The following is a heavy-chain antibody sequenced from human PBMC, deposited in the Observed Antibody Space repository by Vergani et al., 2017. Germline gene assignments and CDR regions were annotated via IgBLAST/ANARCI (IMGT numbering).Heavy chain of an antibody. J-gene: IGHJ6*02. D-gene: IGHD2-21*02. Sequence: QVQLVQSGSELKKPGSSVKVSCKASGATFRSNTISWVRQVPGQGLELMGRIIPVLGKTKYAQDFQGRLTITADTSTSTAYMELTSLRSQDTAVYYCARDPRGYGGDPEDYYYGMDVWGQGTTVTVSS. V-gene: IGHV1-69*08. CDR1: GATFRSNT. CDR3: ARDPRGYGGDPEDYYYGMDV. CDR2: IIPVLGKT.